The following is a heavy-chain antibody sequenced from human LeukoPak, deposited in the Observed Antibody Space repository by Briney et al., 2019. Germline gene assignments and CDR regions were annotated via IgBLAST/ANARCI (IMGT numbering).Heavy chain of an antibody. CDR1: GFTFSSYS. D-gene: IGHD1-26*01. CDR2: ISSTSSYI. V-gene: IGHV3-21*01. Sequence: GGSLRLSCAASGFTFSSYSMNWVRQAPGKGLEWVSSISSTSSYIYYADSVKGRFTISRDNAKNSLYLQINSLRAEDTAVYYCATAPYSGSYSPFDYWGQGTLVTVSS. J-gene: IGHJ4*02. CDR3: ATAPYSGSYSPFDY.